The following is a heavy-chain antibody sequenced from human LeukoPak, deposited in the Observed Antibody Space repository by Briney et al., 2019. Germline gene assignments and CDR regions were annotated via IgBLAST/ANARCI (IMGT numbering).Heavy chain of an antibody. CDR2: IIPIFGTA. Sequence: SVKVSCKASGGTFSSYAISWVRQAPGQGLEWMGGIIPIFGTANYAQKFQGRVTITADESTSTAYMELSSLRSEDTAVYYCARAADYGDASLRPLDYWGQGTLVTVSS. D-gene: IGHD4-17*01. CDR3: ARAADYGDASLRPLDY. J-gene: IGHJ4*02. V-gene: IGHV1-69*13. CDR1: GGTFSSYA.